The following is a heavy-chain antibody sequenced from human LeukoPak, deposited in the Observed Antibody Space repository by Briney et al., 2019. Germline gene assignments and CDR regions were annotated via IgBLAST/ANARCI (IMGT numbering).Heavy chain of an antibody. V-gene: IGHV4-61*08. CDR1: GGSISSGGYS. CDR2: VYYSGST. Sequence: PSQTLSLTCAVSGGSISSGGYSWSWIRQPPGKGLEWIGNVYYSGSTNYNPSLKSRVTISIGTSKNQFSLNLSSVTAADTAVYYCARGVEYSSSQRYYYYYMDVWGKGTTVTVSS. J-gene: IGHJ6*03. CDR3: ARGVEYSSSQRYYYYYMDV. D-gene: IGHD6-6*01.